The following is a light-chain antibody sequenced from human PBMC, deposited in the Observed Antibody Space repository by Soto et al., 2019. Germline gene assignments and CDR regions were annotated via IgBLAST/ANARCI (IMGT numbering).Light chain of an antibody. CDR1: KRVSSN. CDR2: GAS. J-gene: IGKJ4*01. CDR3: QQYNNWPSIT. Sequence: EIVMTQSPATLSVSPGERTTLPSRASKRVSSNLPCNKQKPGQSPRLLIYGASTRATGIPARFSGSGSGTEFTLTISSLQSEDFAVYYCQQYNNWPSITFGGGTKVEIK. V-gene: IGKV3-15*01.